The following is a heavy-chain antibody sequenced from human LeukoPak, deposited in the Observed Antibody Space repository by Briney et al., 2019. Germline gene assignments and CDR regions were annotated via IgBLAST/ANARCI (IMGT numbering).Heavy chain of an antibody. J-gene: IGHJ6*04. CDR2: ISSSGSTI. D-gene: IGHD3-10*02. CDR3: AELGITMIGGV. V-gene: IGHV3-48*04. CDR1: GFTFNIYN. Sequence: GGSLRLSCAASGFTFNIYNMNWVRQAPGKGLEWVSYISSSGSTIYYADSVKGRFTISRDNAKNPLYLQMNSLRAEDTAVYYCAELGITMIGGVWGKGTTVTISS.